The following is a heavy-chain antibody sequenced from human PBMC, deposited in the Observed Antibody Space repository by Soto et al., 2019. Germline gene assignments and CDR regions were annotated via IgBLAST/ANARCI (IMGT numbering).Heavy chain of an antibody. Sequence: GESLKISCKGSGYSFTSYWISWVRQMPGKGLEWMGRIDPSDSYTNYSPSFQGHVTIPADKSISTAYLQWSSLKASDTAMYYCARHPIFARYIHFDYWGQGTLVTVSS. CDR1: GYSFTSYW. CDR2: IDPSDSYT. V-gene: IGHV5-10-1*01. D-gene: IGHD3-3*01. J-gene: IGHJ4*02. CDR3: ARHPIFARYIHFDY.